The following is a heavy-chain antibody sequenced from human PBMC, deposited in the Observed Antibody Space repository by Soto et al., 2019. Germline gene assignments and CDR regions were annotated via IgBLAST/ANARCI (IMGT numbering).Heavy chain of an antibody. CDR2: INHSGST. V-gene: IGHV4-34*01. J-gene: IGHJ4*02. CDR3: ARGGYCSGGSCSGRCFDY. Sequence: SETLSLTCAVYGGSFSGYYWSWIRQPPGKGLEWMGEINHSGSTNYNPSLKSRVTISVDTSKNQFSLKLSSVTAADTAVYYCARGGYCSGGSCSGRCFDYWGQGTLVTVSS. D-gene: IGHD2-15*01. CDR1: GGSFSGYY.